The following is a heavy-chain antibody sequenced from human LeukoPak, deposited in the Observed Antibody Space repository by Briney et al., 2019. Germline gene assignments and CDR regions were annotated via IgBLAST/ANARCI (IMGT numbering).Heavy chain of an antibody. V-gene: IGHV3-23*01. CDR1: GFTFSSYA. CDR2: ISGSGGST. J-gene: IGHJ3*02. Sequence: GGSLRLSCAASGFTFSSYAMSWVRQAPGKGLEWVSAISGSGGSTYYADSVKGRSTISRDNSKNTLYLQMNSLRAEDTAVYYCAKDYLGFDAFDIWGQGTMVTVSS. D-gene: IGHD3-16*02. CDR3: AKDYLGFDAFDI.